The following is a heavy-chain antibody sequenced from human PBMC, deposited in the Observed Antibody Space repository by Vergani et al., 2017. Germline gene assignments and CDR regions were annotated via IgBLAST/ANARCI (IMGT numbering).Heavy chain of an antibody. V-gene: IGHV3-23*01. Sequence: EVQLLQSEGAVVQPGGSVRLSCVASGFTFSSYAMRWVRQGDGQGLEWVSSIKNTSDSTHYADPVKGRFTISRDNSKNTLYLQVNSLRVEDTAVYYCGRGNDKYNWGQGTLVTFS. CDR2: IKNTSDST. CDR3: GRGNDKYN. CDR1: GFTFSSYA. J-gene: IGHJ4*02. D-gene: IGHD1-1*01.